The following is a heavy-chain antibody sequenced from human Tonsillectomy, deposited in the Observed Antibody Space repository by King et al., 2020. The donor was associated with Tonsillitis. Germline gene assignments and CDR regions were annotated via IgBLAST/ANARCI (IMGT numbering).Heavy chain of an antibody. J-gene: IGHJ5*02. V-gene: IGHV4-34*01. Sequence: VQLQQWGAGLLKPSETLSLTCAVYGGSFSGYYWSWIRQPPGKGLEWIGEINHSGSTNYNPSLKSRVTISVDTSKNQFSLKLSYVTAADTAVYYCARRHRNPGWFDPWGQGTLVTVSS. CDR1: GGSFSGYY. D-gene: IGHD1-14*01. CDR3: ARRHRNPGWFDP. CDR2: INHSGST.